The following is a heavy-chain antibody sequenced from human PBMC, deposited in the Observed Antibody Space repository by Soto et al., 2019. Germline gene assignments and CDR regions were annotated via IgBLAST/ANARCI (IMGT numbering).Heavy chain of an antibody. V-gene: IGHV1-8*01. D-gene: IGHD2-15*01. CDR3: ARGNSLRYYYNYMLV. J-gene: IGHJ6*03. CDR1: GYTFTSYD. Sequence: ASVKVSCKASGYTFTSYDINWVRQATGQGLEWMGWMNPNSGNTGYAQKFQGRVTMTRNTSISTAYMDLSSLRSEDTAVYYCARGNSLRYYYNYMLVWRKGTTVTV. CDR2: MNPNSGNT.